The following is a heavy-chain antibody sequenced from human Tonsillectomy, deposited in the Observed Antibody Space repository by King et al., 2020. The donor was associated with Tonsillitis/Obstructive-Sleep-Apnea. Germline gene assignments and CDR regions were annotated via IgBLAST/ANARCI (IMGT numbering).Heavy chain of an antibody. J-gene: IGHJ1*01. V-gene: IGHV4-34*01. Sequence: VQLQQWGAGLLKPSETLSLTCAVHGGSFSGYYWSWIRQPPGKGLEWLGEINHSGSTNYNPPLKSRVTISVDTSKNQFSLKLSFVTAADTAVYYCARGRIVVVVAATPDLYFQHWGQGTLVTVSS. CDR2: INHSGST. D-gene: IGHD2-15*01. CDR3: ARGRIVVVVAATPDLYFQH. CDR1: GGSFSGYY.